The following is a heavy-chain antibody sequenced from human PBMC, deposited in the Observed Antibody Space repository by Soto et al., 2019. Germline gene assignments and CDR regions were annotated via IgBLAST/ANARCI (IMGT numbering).Heavy chain of an antibody. CDR2: IIPIFGTA. Sequence: SVKVSCKASGGTFSSYAISWVRQAPGQGLEWMGGIIPIFGTANYAQKFQGRVTITADESTSTAYMDLSSLRSEDTAVYYCARIRGYSGYDYYYYYGMDVWGQGTTVTVSS. D-gene: IGHD5-12*01. J-gene: IGHJ6*02. CDR1: GGTFSSYA. CDR3: ARIRGYSGYDYYYYYGMDV. V-gene: IGHV1-69*13.